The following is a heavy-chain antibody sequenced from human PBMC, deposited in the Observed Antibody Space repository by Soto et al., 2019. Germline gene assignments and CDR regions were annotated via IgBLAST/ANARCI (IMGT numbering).Heavy chain of an antibody. CDR1: GGSISSSNW. J-gene: IGHJ6*02. CDR2: IYHSGST. CDR3: ARVSGSYYYGMDV. Sequence: SETLSLTCAVSGGSISSSNWWSWVRQPPGKGLEWIGEIYHSGSTNYNPSLKGRVTISVDKSKNQFSLKLSSVTAADTAVYYCARVSGSYYYGMDVWGQGTTVTSP. D-gene: IGHD1-26*01. V-gene: IGHV4-4*02.